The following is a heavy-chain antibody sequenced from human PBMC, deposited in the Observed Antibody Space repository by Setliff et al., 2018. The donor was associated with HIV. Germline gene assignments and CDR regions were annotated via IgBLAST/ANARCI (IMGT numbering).Heavy chain of an antibody. CDR1: GGSISGNA. J-gene: IGHJ4*02. CDR3: ARYTVGSMVDY. D-gene: IGHD5-12*01. CDR2: SSTSGCT. V-gene: IGHV4-4*08. Sequence: PSETLSLTCSVSGGSISGNAWSWIRQPPGKGLEWIGYSSTSGCTNCNPSLRSRLTISLDSPTNQFSVTLSSVTAADTAMYYCARYTVGSMVDYWGPGTLVTVSS.